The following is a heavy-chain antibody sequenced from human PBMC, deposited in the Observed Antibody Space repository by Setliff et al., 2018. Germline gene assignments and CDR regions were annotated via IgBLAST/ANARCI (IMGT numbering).Heavy chain of an antibody. Sequence: SLKISCAASGFTFSDHYMDWVRQAPGKGPEWLGRIRNKANDYSTRYAASVKGRFTISRDDSMNSLYLQMDSLKPEDTALYYCARATFGSGSYFLDFWGQGTLVTVSS. CDR1: GFTFSDHY. J-gene: IGHJ4*02. CDR2: IRNKANDYST. V-gene: IGHV3-72*01. CDR3: ARATFGSGSYFLDF. D-gene: IGHD3-10*01.